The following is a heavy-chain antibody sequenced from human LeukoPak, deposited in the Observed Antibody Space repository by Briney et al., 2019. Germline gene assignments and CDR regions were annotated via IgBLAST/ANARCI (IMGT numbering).Heavy chain of an antibody. CDR1: GFTFSSYA. V-gene: IGHV3-23*01. J-gene: IGHJ4*02. CDR2: ISGSGGNT. CDR3: AKGLLGRWYFFDY. D-gene: IGHD2-15*01. Sequence: GGSLRLSCAASGFTFSSYAMSWVRQAPGKGPEWVSTISGSGGNTYYADSVKGRFTISRDNSKNTLWLQMNSLRGEDTALYYCAKGLLGRWYFFDYWGQGTLVTVSS.